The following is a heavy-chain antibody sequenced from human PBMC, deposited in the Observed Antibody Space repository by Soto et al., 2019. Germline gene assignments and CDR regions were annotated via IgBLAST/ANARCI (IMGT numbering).Heavy chain of an antibody. V-gene: IGHV3-23*01. Sequence: EVQLLESGGGLVQPGGSLRLSCAASGFTFSSYAMSWVRQAPRKGLEWVSVISGGGAKTYYADSVKGRFTISRDSSKNTLYLQMNSLRAEDTAIYYCTKGPSHGAFDIWGQGTMVTVSS. CDR2: ISGGGAKT. CDR1: GFTFSSYA. J-gene: IGHJ3*02. CDR3: TKGPSHGAFDI.